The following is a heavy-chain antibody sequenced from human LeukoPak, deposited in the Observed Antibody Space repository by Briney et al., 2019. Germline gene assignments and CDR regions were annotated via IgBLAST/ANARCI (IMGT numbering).Heavy chain of an antibody. Sequence: PGGSLSLSCAASGWTFSSYDMHWVRIAPGQGLELVSAIGTAGDTYYTGSVKSRFTISRENAQNSLYLQMNSLRAGDTAVYYCARGRGCGTTSCFHALLFDYWGQGTLVTVSS. CDR3: ARGRGCGTTSCFHALLFDY. D-gene: IGHD2-2*01. CDR1: GWTFSSYD. J-gene: IGHJ4*02. V-gene: IGHV3-13*01. CDR2: IGTAGDT.